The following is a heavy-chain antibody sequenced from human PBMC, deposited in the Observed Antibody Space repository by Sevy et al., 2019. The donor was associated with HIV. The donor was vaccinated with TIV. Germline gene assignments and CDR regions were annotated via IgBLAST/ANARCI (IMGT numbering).Heavy chain of an antibody. V-gene: IGHV4-39*01. CDR1: GGSISSSSYY. J-gene: IGHJ4*02. D-gene: IGHD4-17*01. Sequence: SETLSLTCTVSGGSISSSSYYWGWIRQPPGKGLEWIGSIYYSGSTYYNPSLKSRVTISVDTSKNQFSLKLGSVTAADTAVYYWAITSTTVTRDYWGQGTLVTVSS. CDR2: IYYSGST. CDR3: AITSTTVTRDY.